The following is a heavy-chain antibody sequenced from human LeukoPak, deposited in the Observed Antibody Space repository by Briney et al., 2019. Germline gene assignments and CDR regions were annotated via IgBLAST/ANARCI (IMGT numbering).Heavy chain of an antibody. CDR1: GGSISSGGYS. CDR3: ARAPRPIFALNTPTYFDY. J-gene: IGHJ4*02. Sequence: SETLSLTCAVSGGSISSGGYSWSWIRQPPGKGLEWIGYIYHSGSTYYNPSLKSRVTISVDRSKNQFSLKLSSVTAADTAVYYCARAPRPIFALNTPTYFDYWGQGTLVTVSS. CDR2: IYHSGST. V-gene: IGHV4-30-2*01.